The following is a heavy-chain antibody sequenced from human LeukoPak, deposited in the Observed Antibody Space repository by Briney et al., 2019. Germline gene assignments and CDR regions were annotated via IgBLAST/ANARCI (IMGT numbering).Heavy chain of an antibody. J-gene: IGHJ4*02. CDR2: HHASGTN. CDR3: AREPRAQDSGRFDY. CDR1: GGSFTTYH. V-gene: IGHV4-4*07. Sequence: SETLSLTCSVSGGSFTTYHWNWIRQPAGKGLEWIGRHHASGTNYYNPSLKSRVTMPVDPSKGQTSLSLNSATAADTAVYYCAREPRAQDSGRFDYRGPGTLVTVSS. D-gene: IGHD2-15*01.